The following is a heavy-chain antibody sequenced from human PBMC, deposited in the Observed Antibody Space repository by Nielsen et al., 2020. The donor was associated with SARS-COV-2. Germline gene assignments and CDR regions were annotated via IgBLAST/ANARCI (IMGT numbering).Heavy chain of an antibody. D-gene: IGHD3-22*01. J-gene: IGHJ4*02. CDR2: VYYFGST. CDR3: ARGYYDSSGYTTGDYFDY. V-gene: IGHV4-39*01. Sequence: WSRQPPGKGLEWIGSVYYFGSTFYNPSLRSRVTISVDTSKNQFSLKLSSVTAADTAVYYCARGYYDSSGYTTGDYFDYWGQGTLVTVSS.